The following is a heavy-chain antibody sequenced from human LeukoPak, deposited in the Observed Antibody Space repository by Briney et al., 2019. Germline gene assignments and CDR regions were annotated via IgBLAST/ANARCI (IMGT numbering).Heavy chain of an antibody. CDR3: ASGNGSSWYPSTLSAGY. J-gene: IGHJ4*02. V-gene: IGHV1-18*01. D-gene: IGHD6-13*01. CDR2: ISTSTGDT. Sequence: SFXXXGISWVRQAPGQGPEWMGWISTSTGDTKYTQKFQGRVTLTTDTSTSTAYMELSSLRSDDTAVYYCASGNGSSWYPSTLSAGYWGQGTLVTVSS. CDR1: SFXXXG.